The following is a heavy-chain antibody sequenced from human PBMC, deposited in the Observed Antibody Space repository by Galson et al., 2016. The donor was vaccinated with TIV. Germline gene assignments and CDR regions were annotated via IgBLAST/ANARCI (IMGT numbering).Heavy chain of an antibody. D-gene: IGHD6-13*01. Sequence: SVKVSCKVSGGTFSSYAISWVRQAPGQGLEWMGGINPIIRIANYAQKFQARVTITADESTSTAYMELSSLRSEDTAVYYCGIAAGGVTNYYYYMDVWGKGTTVTVSS. V-gene: IGHV1-69*10. CDR3: GIAAGGVTNYYYYMDV. CDR1: GGTFSSYA. J-gene: IGHJ6*03. CDR2: INPIIRIA.